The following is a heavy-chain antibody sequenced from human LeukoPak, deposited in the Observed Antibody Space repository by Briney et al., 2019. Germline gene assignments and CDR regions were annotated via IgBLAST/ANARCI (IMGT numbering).Heavy chain of an antibody. Sequence: PSETLSLTCTVSGASISTYFWTWIRQSPGKGLEWIGYMCYTGNTNYNPSLKSRLAMSADTSKNQISLQLSSVTAADTAIYYCARKDGDFWGQGILVNVSS. D-gene: IGHD5-24*01. V-gene: IGHV4-59*13. CDR1: GASISTYF. CDR2: MCYTGNT. J-gene: IGHJ4*02. CDR3: ARKDGDF.